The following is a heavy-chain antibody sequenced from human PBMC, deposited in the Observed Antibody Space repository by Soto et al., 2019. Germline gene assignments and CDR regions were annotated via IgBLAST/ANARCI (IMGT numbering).Heavy chain of an antibody. Sequence: GGSLRLSCAASGFTVSSNYMSWVRQAPGKGLEWVSVIYSGGSTYYADSVKGRFTISRDNSKNTLYLQMNSLRAEDTAVYYCARDGYDSSGYYPEYFQHWGQGTLVTVSS. CDR1: GFTVSSNY. V-gene: IGHV3-66*01. D-gene: IGHD3-22*01. J-gene: IGHJ1*01. CDR2: IYSGGST. CDR3: ARDGYDSSGYYPEYFQH.